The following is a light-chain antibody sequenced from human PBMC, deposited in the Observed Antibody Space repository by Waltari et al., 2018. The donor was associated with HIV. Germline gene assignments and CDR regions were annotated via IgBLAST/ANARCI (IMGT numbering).Light chain of an antibody. CDR1: QTITYW. Sequence: IQMTQSPSALSASVGDRVTITCRASQTITYWLAWYQQKPGKAPKLLIYKASTLQSVVPSRFSGSGSGTDFTLTISNLQPDDFATYYCQQYNSYPYTFGQGTKLEIK. V-gene: IGKV1-5*03. J-gene: IGKJ2*01. CDR3: QQYNSYPYT. CDR2: KAS.